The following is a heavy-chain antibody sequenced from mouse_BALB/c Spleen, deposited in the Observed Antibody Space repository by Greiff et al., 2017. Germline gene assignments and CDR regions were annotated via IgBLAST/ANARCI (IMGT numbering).Heavy chain of an antibody. Sequence: EVKLMESGGGLVKPGGSLKLSCAASGFTFSSYAMSWVRQTPEKRLEWVASISSGGSTYYPDSVKGRFTISRDNARNILYLQMSSLRSEDTAMYYCARGDYYAMDYWGQGTSVTVSS. CDR3: ARGDYYAMDY. CDR2: ISSGGST. J-gene: IGHJ4*01. V-gene: IGHV5-6-5*01. CDR1: GFTFSSYA.